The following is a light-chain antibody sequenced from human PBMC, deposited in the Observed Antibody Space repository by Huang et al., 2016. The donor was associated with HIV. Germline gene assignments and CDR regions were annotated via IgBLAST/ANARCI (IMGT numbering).Light chain of an antibody. V-gene: IGKV3-15*01. CDR3: QQYDDWPPWT. CDR2: DAS. CDR1: QNITR. Sequence: EIVMTQSPATLSVSPGERATLSCSASQNITRLAWYQHKPGQAPRLLIYDASSRATGVPARFSGGGSGTDFTLTVSSLQSDDFALYYCQQYDDWPPWTFGQGTQVDMK. J-gene: IGKJ1*01.